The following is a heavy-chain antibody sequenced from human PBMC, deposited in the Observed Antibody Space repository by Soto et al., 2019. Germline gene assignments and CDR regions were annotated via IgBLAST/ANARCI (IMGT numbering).Heavy chain of an antibody. Sequence: PGGCLRLSCAASAFTFRSFTMKWVRQSPGKGLEWVSTISSNSAYIYYTDALRVRFTISRDNAKNSLHLQMNSLRAEDTAVYYCTRDASRDSSARGWFDPWGPGTLVTVSS. CDR3: TRDASRDSSARGWFDP. CDR2: ISSNSAYI. J-gene: IGHJ5*02. V-gene: IGHV3-21*01. CDR1: AFTFRSFT. D-gene: IGHD6-13*01.